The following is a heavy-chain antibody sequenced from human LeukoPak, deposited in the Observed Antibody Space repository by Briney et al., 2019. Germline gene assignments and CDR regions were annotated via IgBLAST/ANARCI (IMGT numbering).Heavy chain of an antibody. CDR2: IYYSGST. J-gene: IGHJ4*02. Sequence: SETLSLTCTASGGSISSGGYYWSWIRQHPGKGLEWIGYIYYSGSTYYNPSLKSRVTISVDTSKNQFSLKLSSVTAAATAVYYCARMVGLRLGELSFHYWGQGTLVTVSS. V-gene: IGHV4-31*03. D-gene: IGHD3-16*02. CDR1: GGSISSGGYY. CDR3: ARMVGLRLGELSFHY.